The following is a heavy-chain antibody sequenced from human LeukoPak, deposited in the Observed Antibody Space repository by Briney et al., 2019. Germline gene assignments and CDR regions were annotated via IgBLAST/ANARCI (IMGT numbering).Heavy chain of an antibody. Sequence: SETLSLTCTVSGGSISSYYWSWIRQPAGKGLEWIGRIYTSGGTNYNPSLKSRVTMSVDTSKNQFSLKLSSVTAADTAVYYCARGEYSSSSSYYYYYYMDVWGKGTTVTVSS. J-gene: IGHJ6*03. CDR1: GGSISSYY. CDR2: IYTSGGT. CDR3: ARGEYSSSSSYYYYYYMDV. V-gene: IGHV4-4*07. D-gene: IGHD6-6*01.